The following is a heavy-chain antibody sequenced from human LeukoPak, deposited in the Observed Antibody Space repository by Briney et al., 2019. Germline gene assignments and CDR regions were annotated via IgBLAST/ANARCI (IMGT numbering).Heavy chain of an antibody. CDR1: DDSITMYY. V-gene: IGHV4-4*07. CDR3: ARQTGSGLFILP. D-gene: IGHD3/OR15-3a*01. Sequence: PSETLSLTCTVSDDSITMYYWTWIRQPAGKGLEWIGRIYTSGSTNYNPSLKSRVTISVDTSKNQFSLKLSSVTAADTAVYYCARQTGSGLFILPGGQGTLVTVSS. J-gene: IGHJ4*02. CDR2: IYTSGST.